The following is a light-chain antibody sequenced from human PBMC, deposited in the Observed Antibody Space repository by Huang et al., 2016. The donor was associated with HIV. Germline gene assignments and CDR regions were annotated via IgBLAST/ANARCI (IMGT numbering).Light chain of an antibody. CDR3: QQYESWPPLT. CDR1: QSVRDK. Sequence: EILMTQSPDTLSVSPGERATLSCRASQSVRDKLAWYQQKPGQAPRLLLHATSTRAAGVPARVSGSGSGTEFTLTISSLQSEDCGVYYCQQYESWPPLTFGGGTKVEIK. J-gene: IGKJ4*01. CDR2: ATS. V-gene: IGKV3-15*01.